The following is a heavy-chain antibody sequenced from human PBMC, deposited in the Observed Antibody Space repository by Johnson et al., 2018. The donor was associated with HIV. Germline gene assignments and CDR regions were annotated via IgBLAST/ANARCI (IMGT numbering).Heavy chain of an antibody. V-gene: IGHV3-7*05. J-gene: IGHJ3*02. CDR1: GFTFDDYG. CDR3: SRHSPRGYIGYDAFDI. Sequence: VQLVESGGRVVRPGGSLRLSCAASGFTFDDYGMTWVRQAPGKGLEWVANIKQDGSEKYYVDSVKGRFTISRDNAKNSLDLQMSSLGPEDTAVYYCSRHSPRGYIGYDAFDIWGQGTVVTVSS. D-gene: IGHD5-12*01. CDR2: IKQDGSEK.